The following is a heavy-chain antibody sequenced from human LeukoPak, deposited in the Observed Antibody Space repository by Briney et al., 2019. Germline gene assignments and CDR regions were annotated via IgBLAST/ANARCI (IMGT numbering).Heavy chain of an antibody. V-gene: IGHV4-34*01. CDR3: ARFIRRVDFWSGYYSYYFDY. J-gene: IGHJ4*02. CDR2: INHSGST. D-gene: IGHD3-3*01. Sequence: PSETLSLTCAVYGGSFSGYYWSWIRQPPGKGLEWIGEINHSGSTNYNPSLKSRVTISVDTSKNQFSLKLSSVTAADTAVYYCARFIRRVDFWSGYYSYYFDYWGQGTLVTVSS. CDR1: GGSFSGYY.